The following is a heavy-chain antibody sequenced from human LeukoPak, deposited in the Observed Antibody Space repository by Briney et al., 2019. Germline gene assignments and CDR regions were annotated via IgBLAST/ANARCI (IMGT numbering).Heavy chain of an antibody. Sequence: SSETLSLTCTVSGGSISSYYWSRIRQPAGKGLEWIGRIYSSGSTNYNPSLKSRVTMSVDTSKNQFSLRLSSVTAADTAVYYCARLHFFGYSGYAFDYWGQGTLVTVSS. D-gene: IGHD5-12*01. V-gene: IGHV4-4*07. J-gene: IGHJ4*02. CDR2: IYSSGST. CDR3: ARLHFFGYSGYAFDY. CDR1: GGSISSYY.